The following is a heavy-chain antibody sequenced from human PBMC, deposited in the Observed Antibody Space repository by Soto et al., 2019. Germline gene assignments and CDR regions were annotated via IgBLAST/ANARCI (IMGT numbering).Heavy chain of an antibody. CDR3: ARVHNWIQLWFLDY. Sequence: EVQLVESGGGLVQPGGSLRLSCAASGFTFSSYSMNWVRQAPGKGLEWVSYISSSSSTIYYADSVKGRFTISRDNAKNSLYLQMNSLRDEDTAVYYCARVHNWIQLWFLDYWGQGTLVTVSS. CDR1: GFTFSSYS. CDR2: ISSSSSTI. V-gene: IGHV3-48*02. J-gene: IGHJ4*02. D-gene: IGHD5-18*01.